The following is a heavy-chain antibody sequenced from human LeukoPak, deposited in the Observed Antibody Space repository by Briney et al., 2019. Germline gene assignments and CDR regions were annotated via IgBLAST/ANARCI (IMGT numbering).Heavy chain of an antibody. J-gene: IGHJ4*02. V-gene: IGHV3-15*01. D-gene: IGHD3-10*01. CDR1: GFTFSNAW. CDR2: IKSKTDGGTT. Sequence: GGSLRLSCAASGFTFSNAWMSWVRQAPGKGLEWVGRIKSKTDGGTTDYAAPVKGRFTISRDDSKNTLYLQMNSLKTEDTAVYYCTTGGVRGVMEVWDYFDYWGQGTLVTVSS. CDR3: TTGGVRGVMEVWDYFDY.